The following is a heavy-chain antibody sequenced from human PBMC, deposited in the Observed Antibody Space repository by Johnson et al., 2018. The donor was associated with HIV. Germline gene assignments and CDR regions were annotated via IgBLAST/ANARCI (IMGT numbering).Heavy chain of an antibody. CDR2: ISYDGSNK. CDR1: GFTFSSYA. Sequence: VQLVESGGGVVQPGRSLRLSCAASGFTFSSYAMHWVRQAPGKGLEWVAVISYDGSNKYYADSVKGRFTISRDNSKNTLYLQMNSLRAEDTAVYYCAKDLDSSGDYSLTDAFDIWGQGTMVTVSS. D-gene: IGHD3-22*01. V-gene: IGHV3-30-3*01. J-gene: IGHJ3*02. CDR3: AKDLDSSGDYSLTDAFDI.